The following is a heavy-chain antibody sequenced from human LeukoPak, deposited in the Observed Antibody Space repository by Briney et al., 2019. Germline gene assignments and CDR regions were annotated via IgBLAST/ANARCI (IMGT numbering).Heavy chain of an antibody. CDR2: IIPIFGTA. Sequence: PVKVSCKASGGTFSSYAISWVRQAPGQGLEWMGGIIPIFGTANYAQKFQGRVTITADESTSAAYMELSSLRSEDTAVYYCASTPEYSSSASVDYWGQGTLVTVSS. J-gene: IGHJ4*02. V-gene: IGHV1-69*13. CDR1: GGTFSSYA. D-gene: IGHD6-6*01. CDR3: ASTPEYSSSASVDY.